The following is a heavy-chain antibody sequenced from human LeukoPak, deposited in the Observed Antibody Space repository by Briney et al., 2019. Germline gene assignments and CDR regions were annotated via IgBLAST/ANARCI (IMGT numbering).Heavy chain of an antibody. CDR2: MYPNSGGT. V-gene: IGHV1-2*02. J-gene: IGHJ4*02. D-gene: IGHD6-13*01. Sequence: ASVKVSCKASGYTFTHNYVHWVRQVPGQGLEWMGWMYPNSGGTNYAQKFQGRVTMTRDTSISTAYLDLSGLRSDDTAVYYCAREVWYYSQWGQGTLVTVSS. CDR3: AREVWYYSQ. CDR1: GYTFTHNY.